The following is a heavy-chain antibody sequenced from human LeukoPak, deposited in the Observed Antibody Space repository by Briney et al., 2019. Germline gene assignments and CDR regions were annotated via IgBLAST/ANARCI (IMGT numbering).Heavy chain of an antibody. V-gene: IGHV3-73*01. D-gene: IGHD4-17*01. CDR1: GFSFSGSA. CDR3: TTLKTSATVITEWYFDL. CDR2: IRSKSNSYAT. Sequence: PGGSLRLSCAASGFSFSGSAMHWVRQASGKGLEWVGRIRSKSNSYATVYAASVKGRFTLSRDDSRNTAYLQMNSLKSEDTAVYYCTTLKTSATVITEWYFDLWGRGALVTVSS. J-gene: IGHJ2*01.